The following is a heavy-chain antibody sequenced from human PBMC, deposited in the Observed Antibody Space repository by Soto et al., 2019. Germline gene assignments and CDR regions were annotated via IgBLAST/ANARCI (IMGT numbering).Heavy chain of an antibody. J-gene: IGHJ5*02. D-gene: IGHD6-19*01. CDR1: GDTFSSYG. Sequence: QVQLVQSGAEVKKPGSSVKVSCKASGDTFSSYGINWVRQAPGQGLAFMGGIIPKFGTTNYAQKFRGRVTITADESTSTAYMEVSSLGSEDTAVYYCASASGRGWYNWFDTWGQGTLLTVSS. V-gene: IGHV1-69*01. CDR3: ASASGRGWYNWFDT. CDR2: IIPKFGTT.